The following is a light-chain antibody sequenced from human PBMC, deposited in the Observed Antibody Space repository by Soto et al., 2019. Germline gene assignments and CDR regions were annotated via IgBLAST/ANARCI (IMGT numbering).Light chain of an antibody. J-gene: IGLJ1*01. V-gene: IGLV2-14*01. Sequence: QSVLTQPASVSASPGQSIAISCTGTSSDVGGYNYVSWYQQHPGKATKLMNYDVSNRPSGVYNRFSGSKYGKTASQTISGLQAEDEADYYCSSYTSSTTDVFGTGTKVTVL. CDR3: SSYTSSTTDV. CDR1: SSDVGGYNY. CDR2: DVS.